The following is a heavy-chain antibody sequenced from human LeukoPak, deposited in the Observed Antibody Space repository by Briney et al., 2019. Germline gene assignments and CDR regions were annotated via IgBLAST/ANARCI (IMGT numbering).Heavy chain of an antibody. D-gene: IGHD5-24*01. CDR3: ARGFSGTLDGYNLCD. CDR2: INPNSGGT. J-gene: IGHJ4*02. Sequence: GASVKVSCKASGYTFTGYYMHWVRQAPGQGLEWMGWINPNSGGTNYAQKFQGRVTMTRDTSISTAYMELSSLRSDDTAVYYCARGFSGTLDGYNLCDWGQGTLVTVSS. V-gene: IGHV1-2*02. CDR1: GYTFTGYY.